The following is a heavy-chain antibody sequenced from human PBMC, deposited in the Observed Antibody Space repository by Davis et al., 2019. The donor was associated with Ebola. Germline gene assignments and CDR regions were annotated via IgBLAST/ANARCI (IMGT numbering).Heavy chain of an antibody. J-gene: IGHJ6*03. V-gene: IGHV4-39*07. CDR2: IYYSGST. Sequence: PSETLSLTCTVSGGSISSSSYYWGWIRQPPGKGLEWIGSIYYSGSTYYNPSLKSRVTISVDTSKNQFSLKLSSVTAADTAVYYCARGGINCSSTSCYLYYYYYYMDVWGKGTTVTVSS. D-gene: IGHD2-2*01. CDR3: ARGGINCSSTSCYLYYYYYYMDV. CDR1: GGSISSSSYY.